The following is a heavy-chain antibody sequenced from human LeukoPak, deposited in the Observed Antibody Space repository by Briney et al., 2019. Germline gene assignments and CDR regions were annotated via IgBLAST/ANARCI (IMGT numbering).Heavy chain of an antibody. CDR3: ARVGSSSWYRGRVENKYNWFDP. D-gene: IGHD6-13*01. CDR2: MNPNSGNT. V-gene: IGHV1-8*01. J-gene: IGHJ5*02. Sequence: GASVKVPCKASGYTFTSYDINWVRQATGQGLEWMGWMNPNSGNTGYAQKFQGRVTMTRNTSISTAYMELSSLRSEDTAVYYCARVGSSSWYRGRVENKYNWFDPWGQGTLVTVSS. CDR1: GYTFTSYD.